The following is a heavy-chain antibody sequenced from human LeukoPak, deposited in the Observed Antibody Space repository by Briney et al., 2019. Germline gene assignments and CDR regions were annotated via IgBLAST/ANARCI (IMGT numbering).Heavy chain of an antibody. CDR1: GFTFSSYG. D-gene: IGHD5-18*01. Sequence: PGRSLRLSCAASGFTFSSYGMHWVRQAPGKGLEWVAVISYDGSNKYYADSVKGRFTISRDNAKNSLYLQMNSLRAEDTAVYYCARAPDTAMVGFDYWGQGTLVTVSS. J-gene: IGHJ4*02. V-gene: IGHV3-30*03. CDR2: ISYDGSNK. CDR3: ARAPDTAMVGFDY.